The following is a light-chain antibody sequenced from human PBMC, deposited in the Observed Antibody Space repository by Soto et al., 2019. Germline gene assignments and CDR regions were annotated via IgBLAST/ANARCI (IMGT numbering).Light chain of an antibody. CDR2: WAS. V-gene: IGKV4-1*01. Sequence: DIVMTQSPDSLAVSLGERATINCKSSQSLLYSSNNKNYLAWYQQKPGQPPKLLIYWASTRESGVPDRFSGSGSGTDFTLTISSLQAEDVAAYYCQQYYSTPFTFGGGTKVEIK. CDR3: QQYYSTPFT. CDR1: QSLLYSSNNKNY. J-gene: IGKJ4*01.